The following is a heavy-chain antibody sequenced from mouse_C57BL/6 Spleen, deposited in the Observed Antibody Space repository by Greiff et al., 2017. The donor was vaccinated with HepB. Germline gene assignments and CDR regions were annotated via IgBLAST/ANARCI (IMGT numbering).Heavy chain of an antibody. J-gene: IGHJ2*01. Sequence: VQLQQPGAELVKPGASVKLSCKASGYTFTSYWMHWVKQRPGQGLEWIGMIHPNSGSTNYNEKFKSKATLTVDKSSSTAYMQLSSLTSEDSAVYYCARWRVGPDYFDYWGQGTTLTVSS. D-gene: IGHD4-1*01. V-gene: IGHV1-64*01. CDR3: ARWRVGPDYFDY. CDR2: IHPNSGST. CDR1: GYTFTSYW.